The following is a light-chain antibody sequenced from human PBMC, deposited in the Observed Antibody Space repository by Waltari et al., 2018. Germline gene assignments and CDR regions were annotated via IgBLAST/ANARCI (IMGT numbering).Light chain of an antibody. J-gene: IGLJ1*01. V-gene: IGLV3-25*03. CDR3: QSAYSSGTYEV. Sequence: SYELPQPPSVSVSPGQTARITCSGDALPKQFAYWYQQKPGQAPVVVIYKDTERPSGIPERFSGARSGTTVTLTISGGQAEDEADYYCQSAYSSGTYEVFGTGTKVTVL. CDR1: ALPKQF. CDR2: KDT.